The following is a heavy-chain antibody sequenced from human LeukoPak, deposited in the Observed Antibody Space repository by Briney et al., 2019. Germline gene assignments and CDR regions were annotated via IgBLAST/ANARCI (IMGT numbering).Heavy chain of an antibody. J-gene: IGHJ3*02. V-gene: IGHV5-51*01. Sequence: GESLKISCKGSGYSFTSYWIGWVRQMPGKGLEWMGIIYPGDSDTRYSPSFQGQVTISADKSIGTAYLQWSSLKASDTAMYYCARLPIPHELAYCGGDCYSPPLFDIWGQGTMVTVSS. CDR3: ARLPIPHELAYCGGDCYSPPLFDI. CDR1: GYSFTSYW. CDR2: IYPGDSDT. D-gene: IGHD2-21*02.